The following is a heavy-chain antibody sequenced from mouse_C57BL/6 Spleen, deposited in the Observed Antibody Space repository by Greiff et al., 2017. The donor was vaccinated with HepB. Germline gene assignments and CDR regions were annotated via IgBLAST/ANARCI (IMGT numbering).Heavy chain of an antibody. CDR1: GYSITSGYY. D-gene: IGHD2-4*01. J-gene: IGHJ4*01. CDR2: ISYDGSN. V-gene: IGHV3-6*01. CDR3: ARGIYYDYDVAMDY. Sequence: VQLQQSGPGLVKPSQSLSLTCSVTGYSITSGYYWNWIRQFPGNKLEWMGYISYDGSNNYNPSLKNRISITRDTSKNQFFLKLNSVTTEDTATYYCARGIYYDYDVAMDYWGQGTSVTVSS.